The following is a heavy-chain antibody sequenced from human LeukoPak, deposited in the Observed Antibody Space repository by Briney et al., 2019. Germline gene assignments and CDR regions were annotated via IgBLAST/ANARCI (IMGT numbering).Heavy chain of an antibody. CDR3: ARASAPPTYSYYYGMDV. V-gene: IGHV3-48*03. CDR1: GFTFSNYE. Sequence: PGGSLRLSCAASGFTFSNYEMNWVRQAPGKGLEWLSYISSSGSTIYYADSVKGRFTVSRDNTKNSLYLQMNSLRAEDTALYYCARASAPPTYSYYYGMDVWGQGTTVTVSS. CDR2: ISSSGSTI. J-gene: IGHJ6*02.